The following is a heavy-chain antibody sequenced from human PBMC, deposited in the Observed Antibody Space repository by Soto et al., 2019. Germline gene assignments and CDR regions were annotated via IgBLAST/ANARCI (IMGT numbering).Heavy chain of an antibody. CDR1: GFTVGSND. CDR3: ARAIGPTLFDY. V-gene: IGHV3-13*04. J-gene: IGHJ4*02. Sequence: PGGFLRLSCSASGFTVGSNDMQWVRQGPGKGLEWVAAIGTAGDTNYAGSVKGRFTISRENAKNSLYLQMNSLRAGDTAIYFCARAIGPTLFDYWGQGTLVTVS. D-gene: IGHD3-22*01. CDR2: IGTAGDT.